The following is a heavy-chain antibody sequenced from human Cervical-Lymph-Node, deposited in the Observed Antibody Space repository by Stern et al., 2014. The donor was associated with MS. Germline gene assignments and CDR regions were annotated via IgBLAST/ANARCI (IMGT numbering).Heavy chain of an antibody. CDR2: IYWNDDK. D-gene: IGHD2-21*02. V-gene: IGHV2-5*01. CDR1: GFSLTTNGVG. CDR3: AQKGGDYGY. Sequence: QVTLRESGPTLVKPTQTLTLTCTFSGFSLTTNGVGVGWIRQPPGKALEWLALIYWNDDKHYSTSLKSRLTITKDTSKNQVVLTVTNMDPVDTATYYCAQKGGDYGYWGQGALVTVSS. J-gene: IGHJ4*02.